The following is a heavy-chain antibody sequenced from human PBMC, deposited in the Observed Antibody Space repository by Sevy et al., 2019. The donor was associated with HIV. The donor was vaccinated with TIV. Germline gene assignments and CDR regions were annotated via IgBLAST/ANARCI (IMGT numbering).Heavy chain of an antibody. CDR1: GGSFSGYY. CDR3: ARGSNYYDSSGYYYFDY. Sequence: SETLSLTCAVYGGSFSGYYWSWIRQPPGKGLEWIGEINHSGSTNYNPSLKSRGTISVDTSKNQFSLKLSSVTAADTAVYYCARGSNYYDSSGYYYFDYWGQGTLVTVSS. CDR2: INHSGST. V-gene: IGHV4-34*01. J-gene: IGHJ4*02. D-gene: IGHD3-22*01.